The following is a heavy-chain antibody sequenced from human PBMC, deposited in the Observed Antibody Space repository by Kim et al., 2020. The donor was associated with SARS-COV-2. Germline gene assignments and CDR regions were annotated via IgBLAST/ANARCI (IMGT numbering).Heavy chain of an antibody. D-gene: IGHD3-10*01. J-gene: IGHJ4*02. CDR1: GFTFSSYG. CDR2: ISYDGSNK. Sequence: GGSLRLSCAASGFTFSSYGMHWVRQAPGKGLEWVAVISYDGSNKYYADSVKGRFTISRDNSKNTLYLQMNSLRAEDTAVYYCAKHGSGRFDYWGQGTLVTVSS. CDR3: AKHGSGRFDY. V-gene: IGHV3-30*18.